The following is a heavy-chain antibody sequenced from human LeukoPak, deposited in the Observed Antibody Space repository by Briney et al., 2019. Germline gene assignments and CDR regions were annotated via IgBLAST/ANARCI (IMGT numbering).Heavy chain of an antibody. J-gene: IGHJ4*02. V-gene: IGHV3-72*01. CDR2: TSSNANSYTT. D-gene: IGHD2/OR15-2a*01. CDR3: ATTFYDENY. Sequence: PGGSLRLSCAASGFTFSDHYMDWVRQAPGKGLEWVGRTSSNANSYTTEYAASVKGRFTISRDDSKNSLYLQMNSLKTEDTAVYYCATTFYDENYWGQGTLVTVTS. CDR1: GFTFSDHY.